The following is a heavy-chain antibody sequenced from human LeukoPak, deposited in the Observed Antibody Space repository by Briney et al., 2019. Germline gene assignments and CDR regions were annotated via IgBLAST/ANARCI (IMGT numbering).Heavy chain of an antibody. J-gene: IGHJ4*02. CDR2: IYYSGST. CDR1: GGSISSYY. V-gene: IGHV4-39*07. Sequence: SETLFLTCTVSGGSISSYYWGWIRQPPGKGLEWIGSIYYSGSTYYNPSLKSRVTISVDTSKNQFSLKLSSVTAADTAVYYCARGIAGSGYFIYWGQGTLVTVSS. CDR3: ARGIAGSGYFIY. D-gene: IGHD2-15*01.